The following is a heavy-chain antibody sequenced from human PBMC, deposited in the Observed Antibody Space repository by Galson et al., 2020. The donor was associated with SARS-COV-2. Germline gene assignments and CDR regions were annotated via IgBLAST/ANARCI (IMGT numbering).Heavy chain of an antibody. D-gene: IGHD6-19*01. V-gene: IGHV3-23*01. Sequence: TGGSLRLSCAASGFTFSSYAMTWVRQAPGKGLEWVSTISGRDGRTFYADSVEDRFTISRDNSKNTLYLQMNSLRAEDTAVYYCAKGVGDNIGVAGTVEYWGQGTLVTVSS. CDR2: ISGRDGRT. CDR3: AKGVGDNIGVAGTVEY. CDR1: GFTFSSYA. J-gene: IGHJ4*02.